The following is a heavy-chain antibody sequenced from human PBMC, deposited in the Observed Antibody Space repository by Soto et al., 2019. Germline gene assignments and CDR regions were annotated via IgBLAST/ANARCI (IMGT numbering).Heavy chain of an antibody. J-gene: IGHJ4*02. CDR3: ATFYGGDCTTTTCYGDFDY. V-gene: IGHV1-69*02. CDR1: GGIFNRYS. Sequence: QVQLVQSGAEVKKPGSSVKVSCKASGGIFNRYSVSWVRQAPGQGLEWMGRIIPLFGITNDVQKFQGRVMITADKSTNTAYMEVNGLRSEDTALYYCATFYGGDCTTTTCYGDFDYWGQGTLVTVTS. D-gene: IGHD2-2*01. CDR2: IIPLFGIT.